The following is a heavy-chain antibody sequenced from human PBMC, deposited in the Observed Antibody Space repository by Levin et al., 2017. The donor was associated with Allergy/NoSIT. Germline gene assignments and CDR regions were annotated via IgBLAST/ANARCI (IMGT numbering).Heavy chain of an antibody. CDR3: AREGVGATTGLDY. Sequence: SETLSLTCTVSGGSISSYYWSWIRQPPGKGLEWIGYIYYSGSTNYNPSLKSRVTISVDTSKNQFSLKLNSVTAAETAVYYCAREGVGATTGLDYWGQGTLVTVSS. D-gene: IGHD1-26*01. V-gene: IGHV4-59*01. CDR1: GGSISSYY. J-gene: IGHJ4*02. CDR2: IYYSGST.